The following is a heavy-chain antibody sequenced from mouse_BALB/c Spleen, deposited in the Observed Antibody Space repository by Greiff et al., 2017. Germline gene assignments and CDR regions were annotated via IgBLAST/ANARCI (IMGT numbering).Heavy chain of an antibody. Sequence: EVKVVESGGGLVKPGGSLKLSCAASGFTFSSYAMSWVRQTPEKRLEWVASISSGGSTYYPDSVKGRFTISRDNARNILYLQMSSLRSEDTAMYYCARGADYVYFDYWGQGTTLTVSS. CDR3: ARGADYVYFDY. D-gene: IGHD2-4*01. J-gene: IGHJ2*01. CDR1: GFTFSSYA. V-gene: IGHV5-6-5*01. CDR2: ISSGGST.